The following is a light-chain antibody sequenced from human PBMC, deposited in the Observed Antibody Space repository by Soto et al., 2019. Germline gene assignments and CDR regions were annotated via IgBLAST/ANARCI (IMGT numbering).Light chain of an antibody. CDR3: MQSTQLPPT. V-gene: IGKV2D-29*02. CDR1: QSLLHITGETF. J-gene: IGKJ5*01. Sequence: DVVMTQTPLSLSVAPGQPASISCKSSQSLLHITGETFLFWYLQKPGQSPQLLIYEVSTRVSGVPDRFRGSGSGTDFTLEISRVETDDVGIYYCMQSTQLPPTFGQGTRLEIK. CDR2: EVS.